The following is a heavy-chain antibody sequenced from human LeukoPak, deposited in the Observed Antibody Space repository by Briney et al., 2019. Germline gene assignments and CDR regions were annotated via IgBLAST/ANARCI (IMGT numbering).Heavy chain of an antibody. J-gene: IGHJ4*02. V-gene: IGHV1-69*05. CDR1: GGTFSSYA. D-gene: IGHD3-3*01. CDR2: IIPIFGTA. CDR3: AREWAPYYDFWSGYRGHDY. Sequence: ASVKVSCKASGGTFSSYAISWVRQAPGQGLEWMGRIIPIFGTANYAQKFQGRVTITKDESTSTAYMELSRLRSEDTAVYYCAREWAPYYDFWSGYRGHDYWGQGTLVTVSS.